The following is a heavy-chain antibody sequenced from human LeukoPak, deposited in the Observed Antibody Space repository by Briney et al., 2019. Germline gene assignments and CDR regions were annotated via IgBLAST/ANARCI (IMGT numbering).Heavy chain of an antibody. Sequence: SETLSLTCTVSGGSISSYYWSWIRQPPGKGLEWIGYIYYSGSTNYNPSLKSRVTISVDTSKNQFSLKLGSVTAADTAVYYCARHGPRLVPFDYWGQGTLVTVSS. J-gene: IGHJ4*02. CDR2: IYYSGST. D-gene: IGHD6-6*01. CDR3: ARHGPRLVPFDY. CDR1: GGSISSYY. V-gene: IGHV4-59*08.